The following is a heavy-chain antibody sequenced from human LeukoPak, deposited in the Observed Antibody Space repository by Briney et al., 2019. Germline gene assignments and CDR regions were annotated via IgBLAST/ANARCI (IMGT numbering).Heavy chain of an antibody. CDR2: ISAYNGNT. D-gene: IGHD6-19*01. CDR3: ARYSSGWHFDY. V-gene: IGHV1-18*01. J-gene: IGHJ4*02. Sequence: ASVKVSCKASGYTFTSYGISWVRQAPGQGLEWMGWISAYNGNTNYAQKLQGRVTMTTDTSTSTAYMGLRSLKSDDTAVYYCARYSSGWHFDYWGQGTLVTVSS. CDR1: GYTFTSYG.